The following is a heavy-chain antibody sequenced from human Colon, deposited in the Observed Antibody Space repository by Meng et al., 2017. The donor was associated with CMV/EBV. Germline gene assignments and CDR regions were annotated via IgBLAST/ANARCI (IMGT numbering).Heavy chain of an antibody. CDR3: ARGEGYYDR. CDR2: ISTYNGNT. Sequence: VTCQASGYPFTSYGVTWVRQASGQGLEWLGWISTYNGNTHYAQKFEGRVTMTTDTARSTVYMDLRSLTSDDTAVYYCARGEGYYDRWGQGTLVTVSS. J-gene: IGHJ5*02. V-gene: IGHV1-18*01. D-gene: IGHD5-24*01. CDR1: GYPFTSYG.